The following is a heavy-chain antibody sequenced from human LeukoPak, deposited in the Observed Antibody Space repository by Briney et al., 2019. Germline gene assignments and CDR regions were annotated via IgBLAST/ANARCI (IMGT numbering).Heavy chain of an antibody. V-gene: IGHV3-7*01. Sequence: PGGSLRLSCAASGFSFDDYGMSWVRQAPGKGLEWVANIKQDGSEKYYVDSVKGRFTISRDNAKNSLYLQMNSLRVEDTAVYYCARDETEYSSVPGIYYDALDMWGQGTMVTVSS. J-gene: IGHJ3*02. CDR1: GFSFDDYG. CDR2: IKQDGSEK. D-gene: IGHD3-10*01. CDR3: ARDETEYSSVPGIYYDALDM.